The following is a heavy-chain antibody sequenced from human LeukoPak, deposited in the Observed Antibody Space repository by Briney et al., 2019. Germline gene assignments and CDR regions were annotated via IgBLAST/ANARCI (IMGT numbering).Heavy chain of an antibody. CDR3: ASSMVRGYYYYYGMDV. V-gene: IGHV3-21*04. Sequence: GGSLRLSCAASGFTFSSYSMNWVRQAPGKGLEWVSSISSSSSYIYYADSVKGRFTISRDNAKNSLYLQMNSLRAEDTAVYYCASSMVRGYYYYYGMDVWGQGTTVTVSS. D-gene: IGHD3-10*01. J-gene: IGHJ6*02. CDR1: GFTFSSYS. CDR2: ISSSSSYI.